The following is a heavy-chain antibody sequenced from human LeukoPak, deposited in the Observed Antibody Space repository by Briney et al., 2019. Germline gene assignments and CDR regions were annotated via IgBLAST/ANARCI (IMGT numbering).Heavy chain of an antibody. CDR3: ARDQQHLDFDY. D-gene: IGHD6-13*01. J-gene: IGHJ4*02. V-gene: IGHV1-2*02. CDR2: INPNSGGT. Sequence: ASVKVSCKASGYTFTGYYMYWVRQAPGQGLEWMGWINPNSGGTNYAQKFQGRVTLTRDTSITTAYMDLSRLTSDDAAVYYCARDQQHLDFDYWGQGTLVTVSS. CDR1: GYTFTGYY.